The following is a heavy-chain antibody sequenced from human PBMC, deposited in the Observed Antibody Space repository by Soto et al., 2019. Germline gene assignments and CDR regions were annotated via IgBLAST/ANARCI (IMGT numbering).Heavy chain of an antibody. Sequence: GGSLRLSCAASGFTFSSYAMSWVRQAPGKGLEWVSAISGSGGSTYYADSVKGRFTISRDNSKNTVYLHRNSLSAEDTAVYYCAKDDCGWYYWGQGTLVTVSS. J-gene: IGHJ4*01. CDR2: ISGSGGST. D-gene: IGHD2-21*02. V-gene: IGHV3-23*01. CDR3: AKDDCGWYY. CDR1: GFTFSSYA.